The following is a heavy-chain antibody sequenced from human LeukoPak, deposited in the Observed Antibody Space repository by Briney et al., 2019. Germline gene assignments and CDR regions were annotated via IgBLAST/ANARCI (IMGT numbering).Heavy chain of an antibody. Sequence: PSETLSLTCTVSGGSISSGSYYWSWIRQPAGKGLEWMGRIYTSGSTNYNPSLKSRVTISVDTSKNQFSLKLSSVTAADKAVYYCAREAAGDYWGQGTLVTVSS. J-gene: IGHJ4*02. CDR3: AREAAGDY. CDR2: IYTSGST. CDR1: GGSISSGSYY. V-gene: IGHV4-61*02.